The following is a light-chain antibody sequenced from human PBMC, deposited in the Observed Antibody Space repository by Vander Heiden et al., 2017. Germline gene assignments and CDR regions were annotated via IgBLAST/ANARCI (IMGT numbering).Light chain of an antibody. CDR2: LGS. Sequence: DFVMTQSPLCLPVSPGEPASISCRSSQSLLHSNGYNYLDWYVQKPGQSPQLLISLGSNRASGVPDRFSGSGSGTDFTLKISRVEAEDVGVYYCMQALQTPLTFGGGTRVEIK. CDR3: MQALQTPLT. J-gene: IGKJ4*01. CDR1: QSLLHSNGYNY. V-gene: IGKV2-28*01.